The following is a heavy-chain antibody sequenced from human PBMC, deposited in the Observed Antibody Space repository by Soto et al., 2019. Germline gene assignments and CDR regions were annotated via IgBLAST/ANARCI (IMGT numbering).Heavy chain of an antibody. CDR3: ARSLRYYYDSSGPHPIDY. J-gene: IGHJ4*02. CDR2: INPNSGGT. Sequence: ASVKVSCKASGYTFTGYYMHWVRQAPGQGLEWMGWINPNSGGTNYAQKFQGWVTMTRDTSISTAYMELSRLRSDDTAVYYCARSLRYYYDSSGPHPIDYWSQGTLVTVSS. V-gene: IGHV1-2*04. D-gene: IGHD3-22*01. CDR1: GYTFTGYY.